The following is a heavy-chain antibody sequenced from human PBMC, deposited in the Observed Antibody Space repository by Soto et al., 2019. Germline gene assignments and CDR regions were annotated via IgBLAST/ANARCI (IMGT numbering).Heavy chain of an antibody. CDR3: ARDRRGWYGY. CDR2: IYSGGST. Sequence: EVQLVESGGGLVQPGGSLRLSCAASGFTVSSNYMSWVRQAPGKGLEWVSVIYSGGSTYYADSVKGRFTISRHNSKKTLYLQKNGLTDEDTAVCYCARDRRGWYGYWGQGTLVTV. V-gene: IGHV3-53*04. D-gene: IGHD6-19*01. J-gene: IGHJ4*02. CDR1: GFTVSSNY.